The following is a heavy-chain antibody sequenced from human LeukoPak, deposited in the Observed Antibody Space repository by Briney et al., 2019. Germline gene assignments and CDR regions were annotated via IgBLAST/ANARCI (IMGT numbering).Heavy chain of an antibody. CDR3: VLGGLYVVVTVEKYYYGMDV. CDR2: ISSSGNTK. CDR1: EFTFSNYE. V-gene: IGHV3-48*03. D-gene: IGHD2-21*02. J-gene: IGHJ6*04. Sequence: PGGSLRLSCAAPEFTFSNYEMKWVRQAPGKGREWVAYISSSGNTKYYADSVRGRSTISRDNAKNSLYLQMNSLRAEDTAVYYCVLGGLYVVVTVEKYYYGMDVWGKGTTVTVSS.